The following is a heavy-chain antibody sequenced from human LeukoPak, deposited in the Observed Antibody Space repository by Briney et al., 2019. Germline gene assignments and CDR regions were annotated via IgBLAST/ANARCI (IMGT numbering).Heavy chain of an antibody. J-gene: IGHJ4*02. Sequence: GGSLRLSCGASGFTFSNYVVTWVRQAPGKGLEWVSYISSSGSTIYYADSVKGRFTISRDNAKNSLYLQMNSLRAEDTAVYYCARDIDVNYDFWRGPDYWGQGTLVTVSS. CDR1: GFTFSNYV. CDR3: ARDIDVNYDFWRGPDY. D-gene: IGHD3-3*01. CDR2: ISSSGSTI. V-gene: IGHV3-11*01.